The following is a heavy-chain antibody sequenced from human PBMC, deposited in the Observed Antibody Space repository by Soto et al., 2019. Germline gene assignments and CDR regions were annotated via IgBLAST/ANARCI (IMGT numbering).Heavy chain of an antibody. V-gene: IGHV3-23*01. CDR2: LSSAVNT. CDR3: AKQVRGGTSSPYYFDH. J-gene: IGHJ4*02. Sequence: QPGGSLRLSCAGSGFTFSNYAMSWVRQAQGKGLEWVSALSSAVNTYYADFVKGRFTIARDNSKNTLSLQMNSLGAEDPAVYYCAKQVRGGTSSPYYFDHWGQGTLVTVSS. D-gene: IGHD6-6*01. CDR1: GFTFSNYA.